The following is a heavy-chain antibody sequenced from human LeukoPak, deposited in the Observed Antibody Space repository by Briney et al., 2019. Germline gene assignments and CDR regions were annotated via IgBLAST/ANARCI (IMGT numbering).Heavy chain of an antibody. Sequence: SQTLSLTCTASGGSISSGGYYWSWIRQHPGKGLEWIGRIYTSGSTNYNPSLKSRVTMSVDTSKNQFSLKLSSVTAADTAVYYCAREGEDYYDSSGSYYFDYWGQGTLVTVSS. V-gene: IGHV4-61*02. CDR2: IYTSGST. CDR3: AREGEDYYDSSGSYYFDY. CDR1: GGSISSGGYY. D-gene: IGHD3-22*01. J-gene: IGHJ4*02.